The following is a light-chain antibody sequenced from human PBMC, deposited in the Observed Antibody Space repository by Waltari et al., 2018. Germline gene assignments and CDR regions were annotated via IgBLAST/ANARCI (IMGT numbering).Light chain of an antibody. CDR3: QQRSNWPLIT. Sequence: EIVLTQSPATLSLSPGERATLSCRASQSVSSYLAWYQQKPGQAPRLLIYDASNRATGIPARFSGSVSVTDFTLTISSLEPEDFAVYYCQQRSNWPLITFGQGTRLEIK. V-gene: IGKV3-11*01. CDR1: QSVSSY. J-gene: IGKJ5*01. CDR2: DAS.